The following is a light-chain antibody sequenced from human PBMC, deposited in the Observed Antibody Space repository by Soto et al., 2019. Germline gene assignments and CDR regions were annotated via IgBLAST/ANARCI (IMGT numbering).Light chain of an antibody. Sequence: DIQMTQSPSSLSASVGDRVAITCRASQSISSYLSWFQQKPGKAPKLLIYAASRLQSGVPSRFSGSGSGTDFILTISSLQPEDFATYYCQQSYSSKWTFGQGTRVEIK. CDR3: QQSYSSKWT. CDR1: QSISSY. V-gene: IGKV1-39*01. CDR2: AAS. J-gene: IGKJ1*01.